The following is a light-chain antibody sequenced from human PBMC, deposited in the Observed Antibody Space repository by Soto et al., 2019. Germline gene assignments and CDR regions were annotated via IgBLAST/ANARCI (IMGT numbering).Light chain of an antibody. CDR2: AAS. J-gene: IGKJ1*01. V-gene: IGKV3-15*01. Sequence: EIVMTQSPGTLSLSPGDRATLSCRASQSVGSNLAWHQQKPGQAPSLLIYAASTRATGVPDRFSGSGSGAEFTLTISSLQSEDFAICYCQQYNTWPWTFGQGTTVEIK. CDR1: QSVGSN. CDR3: QQYNTWPWT.